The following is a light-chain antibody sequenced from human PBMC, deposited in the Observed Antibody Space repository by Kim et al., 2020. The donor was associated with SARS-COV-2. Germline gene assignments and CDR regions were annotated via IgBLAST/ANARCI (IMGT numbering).Light chain of an antibody. CDR3: HPYNDWPPGDT. CDR2: GTS. CDR1: QSDSIN. J-gene: IGKJ2*01. V-gene: IGKV3-15*01. Sequence: SAGERATLSCSARQSDSINLAGYKLKPGQAPSLLTYGTSTRATGTQARSSGSGYGTEFTLTVSSLQSEDFAVYYCHPYNDWPPGDTFGQGTKLEI.